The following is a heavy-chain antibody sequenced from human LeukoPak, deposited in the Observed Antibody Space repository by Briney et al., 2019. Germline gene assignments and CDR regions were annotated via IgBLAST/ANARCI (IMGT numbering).Heavy chain of an antibody. V-gene: IGHV3-30-3*01. CDR1: GFTFSSYA. CDR3: AKAPRRATDY. J-gene: IGHJ4*02. CDR2: ISYDGSNK. D-gene: IGHD1-26*01. Sequence: PGGSLRLSCAASGFTFSSYAMHWVRQAPGKGLEWVAVISYDGSNKYYADSVKGRFTISRDNSKNTLYLQMNSLRAEDTAVYYCAKAPRRATDYWGQGTLVTVSS.